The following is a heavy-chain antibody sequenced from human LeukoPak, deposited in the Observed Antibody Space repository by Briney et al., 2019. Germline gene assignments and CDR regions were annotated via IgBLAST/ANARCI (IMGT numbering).Heavy chain of an antibody. D-gene: IGHD3-16*01. J-gene: IGHJ4*02. CDR2: IYYSGNT. CDR3: ARYGLIRGFEY. CDR1: GGSISSSSYY. Sequence: SETLSLTCTVSGGSISSSSYYWGWIRQPPGKGLEWIGYIYYSGNTNYSPSLKSRVTISVDTSKNQFSLKLSSVTAADTAVYYCARYGLIRGFEYWGQGTLVTVSS. V-gene: IGHV4-39*07.